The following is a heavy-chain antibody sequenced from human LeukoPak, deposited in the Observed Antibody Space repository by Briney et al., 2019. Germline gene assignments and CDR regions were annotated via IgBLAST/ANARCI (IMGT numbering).Heavy chain of an antibody. CDR3: AHRRNPLWAFDY. CDR2: IYWDDDK. CDR1: GFSLTTSGVG. V-gene: IGHV2-5*02. J-gene: IGHJ4*02. D-gene: IGHD7-27*01. Sequence: SGPTLVNPTQTLTLTCTFSGFSLTTSGVGVGWIRQPPGKALEWLALIYWDDDKRYNPSLKNKFTITKDTSTNQVVLIMTNMDPVDTATYYCAHRRNPLWAFDYWGQGILVTVSS.